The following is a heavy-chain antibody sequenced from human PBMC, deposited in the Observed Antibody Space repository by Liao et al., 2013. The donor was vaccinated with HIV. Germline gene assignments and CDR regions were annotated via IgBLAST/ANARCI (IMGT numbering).Heavy chain of an antibody. V-gene: IGHV4-59*01. D-gene: IGHD3-10*01. J-gene: IGHJ2*01. Sequence: QVQLQESGPGLVKPSETLSLTCSVSGGSISSYYWSWIRQPPGKGLEWIGDMSYSGSTNYNPSLKSRVTISGDTSKNEFSLMVSSVTAADTAVYYCAREVWRFGELYWYFDLWGRGTQVTVSS. CDR2: MSYSGST. CDR1: GGSISSYY. CDR3: AREVWRFGELYWYFDL.